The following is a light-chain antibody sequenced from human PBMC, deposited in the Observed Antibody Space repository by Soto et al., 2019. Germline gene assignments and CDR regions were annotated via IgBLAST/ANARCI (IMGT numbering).Light chain of an antibody. Sequence: DIQMTQSPSSLSASVGDRITITCQASQDISKYLIWYQQTPGKASKFLIYEASNLERGVPSRFSGSGSGTDFTFTINSLQPEDIATYYCQQYHSLPFTFGPGTKLDIK. V-gene: IGKV1-33*01. J-gene: IGKJ3*01. CDR2: EAS. CDR1: QDISKY. CDR3: QQYHSLPFT.